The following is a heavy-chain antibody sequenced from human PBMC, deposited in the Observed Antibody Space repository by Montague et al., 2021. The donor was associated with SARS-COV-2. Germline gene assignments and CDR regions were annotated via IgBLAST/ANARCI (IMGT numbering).Heavy chain of an antibody. D-gene: IGHD5-12*01. J-gene: IGHJ4*02. V-gene: IGHV4-59*01. CDR3: ARGTGYDYYFDC. Sequence: SETLSLTCSVSGGSISDYYWHWIRQPPGKGLEWIGYIYYNTGNTXYNPSLQSRVTISLDTSKNQFSLNLRSVTAADTALYFCARGTGYDYYFDCWGLGTLVTVSS. CDR1: GGSISDYY. CDR2: IYYNTGNT.